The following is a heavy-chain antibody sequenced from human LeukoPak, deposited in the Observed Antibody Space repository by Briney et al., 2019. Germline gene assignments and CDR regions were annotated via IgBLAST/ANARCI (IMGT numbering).Heavy chain of an antibody. CDR2: IVGSST. D-gene: IGHD6-19*01. Sequence: GGSLRLSCAASGFTVRDYHMSWIRHAPGKGRELVSAIVGSSTHHADSVKGRFNISRDNFKNTLNLQMNSLRAEDSAISYCTRDEPGSSWFNWGQGTLVTVSS. V-gene: IGHV3-23*01. CDR3: TRDEPGSSWFN. J-gene: IGHJ4*02. CDR1: GFTVRDYH.